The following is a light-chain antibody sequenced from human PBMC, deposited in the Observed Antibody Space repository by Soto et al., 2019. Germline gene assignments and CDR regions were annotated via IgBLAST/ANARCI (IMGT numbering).Light chain of an antibody. CDR1: SSDVGGFRY. CDR3: GSYSSVTSYV. J-gene: IGLJ7*01. Sequence: QSVLTQPASVSGSPGQSITISCTGTSSDVGGFRYVSWYQQHPGKAPKLLIYEVSNRPSGVSNRFSGSKSGNTASLSISGLQAEDEADYYCGSYSSVTSYVFGGGTQLTVL. V-gene: IGLV2-14*01. CDR2: EVS.